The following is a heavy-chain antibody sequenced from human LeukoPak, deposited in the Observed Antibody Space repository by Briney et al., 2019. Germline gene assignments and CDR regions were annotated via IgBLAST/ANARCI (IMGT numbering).Heavy chain of an antibody. CDR1: GFTFSSYG. D-gene: IGHD1-26*01. Sequence: GGSLRLSCAASGFTFSSYGMHWVRQAPGKGLEWVAVISYDGSNKYYADSVKGRFTISRDNSKNTLYLQMNSLRAEDTAVYYCAKENRIVGATPHSYFDYWGQGTLVTVSS. J-gene: IGHJ4*02. V-gene: IGHV3-30*18. CDR3: AKENRIVGATPHSYFDY. CDR2: ISYDGSNK.